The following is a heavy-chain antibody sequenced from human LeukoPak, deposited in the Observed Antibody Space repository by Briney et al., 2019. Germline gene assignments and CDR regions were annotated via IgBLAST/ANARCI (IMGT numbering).Heavy chain of an antibody. CDR2: ISSSSSYI. Sequence: GGSLRLSCAASGFTFSSYSMNWVRQAPGKGLEWVSSISSSSSYIYYADSVKGRFTISRDNAKNSLYLQMNSLRAEDTAVYYCARHPIAAAGPGLGPWGQGTLVTVSS. J-gene: IGHJ1*01. CDR3: ARHPIAAAGPGLGP. V-gene: IGHV3-21*01. D-gene: IGHD6-13*01. CDR1: GFTFSSYS.